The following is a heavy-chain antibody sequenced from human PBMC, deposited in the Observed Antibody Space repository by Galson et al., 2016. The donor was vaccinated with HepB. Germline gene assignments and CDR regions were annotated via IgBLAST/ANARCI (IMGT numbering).Heavy chain of an antibody. CDR2: ISSSSDTR. D-gene: IGHD4-17*01. CDR1: GFTFRNYG. CDR3: ARWGPYGDLDY. Sequence: SLRLSCAASGFTFRNYGMNWVRQAPGKGLEWVSYISSSSDTRYYADSVKGLFTISRDNAKNSLSLQMNSLSDEDTALYYCARWGPYGDLDYWGQGTLVTVSS. J-gene: IGHJ4*02. V-gene: IGHV3-48*02.